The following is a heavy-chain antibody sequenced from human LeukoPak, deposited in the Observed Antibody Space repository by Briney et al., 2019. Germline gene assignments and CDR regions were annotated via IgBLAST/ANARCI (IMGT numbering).Heavy chain of an antibody. Sequence: PGRSLRLSCAASGFTFSTYSMTWVRQAPGKGLEWVSSISGSSSYIFYADSVKGRFTISRDNAKSSLYLQMNSLRAEDTAVYYCARVEDYYDNNGYSAWDYWGQGTLVTVSS. D-gene: IGHD3-22*01. CDR1: GFTFSTYS. V-gene: IGHV3-21*01. CDR2: ISGSSSYI. J-gene: IGHJ4*02. CDR3: ARVEDYYDNNGYSAWDY.